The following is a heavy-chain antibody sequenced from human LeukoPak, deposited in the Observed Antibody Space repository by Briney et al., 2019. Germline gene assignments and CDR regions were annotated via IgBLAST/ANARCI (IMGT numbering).Heavy chain of an antibody. J-gene: IGHJ4*02. V-gene: IGHV4-30-4*01. D-gene: IGHD3-22*01. CDR1: GGSISSGDYY. Sequence: SETLSLTCTVSGGSISSGDYYWGWIRQPPGRGLEWIGYIYYSGSTYYNPSLKSRVTISVDTSKNQFSLKLSSVTAADTAVYYCARVSGYSYYFDYWGQGTLVTVSS. CDR3: ARVSGYSYYFDY. CDR2: IYYSGST.